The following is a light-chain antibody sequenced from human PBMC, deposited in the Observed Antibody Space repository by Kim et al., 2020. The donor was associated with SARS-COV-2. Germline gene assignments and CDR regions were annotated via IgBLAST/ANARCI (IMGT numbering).Light chain of an antibody. Sequence: EIAITQSPGTLSVSPGERATLSCRASQTVSNKLAWYQYKRGLAPRLLIYDASTRATGIPARFSGSGSGTEFTLTISSLQSEDSAVYYCQQYNVWRTFGQGTKVDIK. CDR2: DAS. CDR1: QTVSNK. J-gene: IGKJ1*01. CDR3: QQYNVWRT. V-gene: IGKV3-15*01.